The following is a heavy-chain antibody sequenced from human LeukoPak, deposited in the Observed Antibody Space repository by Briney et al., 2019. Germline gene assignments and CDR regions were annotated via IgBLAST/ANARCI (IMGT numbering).Heavy chain of an antibody. CDR1: GYSFTAYY. CDR2: ISPSSGGT. V-gene: IGHV1-2*02. J-gene: IGHJ4*02. D-gene: IGHD2-2*01. Sequence: ASVKVSCKASGYSFTAYYIHWVRQAPGQGLEWMGWISPSSGGTNYAQKFQGRVTMTRDTSITTAYMEPSRLTSDDTAVYYCARRPRECSGNTCYYAFWGQGTLVTDSS. CDR3: ARRPRECSGNTCYYAF.